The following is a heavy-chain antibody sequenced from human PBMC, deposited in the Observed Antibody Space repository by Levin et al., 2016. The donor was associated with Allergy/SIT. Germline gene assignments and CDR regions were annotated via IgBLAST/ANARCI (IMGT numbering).Heavy chain of an antibody. CDR1: GYTFTSYG. CDR2: ISAYNGNT. D-gene: IGHD5-24*01. CDR3: ARDGRDGYNWSAFDI. V-gene: IGHV1-18*01. J-gene: IGHJ3*02. Sequence: ASVKVSCKASGYTFTSYGISWVRQAPGQGLEWMGWISAYNGNTNYAQKLQGRVTMTTDTSTSTAYMELRSLRSDDTAVYYCARDGRDGYNWSAFDIWGQGTMVTVSS.